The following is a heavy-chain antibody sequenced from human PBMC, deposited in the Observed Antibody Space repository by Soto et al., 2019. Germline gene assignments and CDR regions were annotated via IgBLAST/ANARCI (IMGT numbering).Heavy chain of an antibody. CDR3: ARVRGIAGSYYYYGMDV. CDR2: IIPIFGTA. D-gene: IGHD6-13*01. J-gene: IGHJ6*02. V-gene: IGHV1-69*13. Sequence: SVKVSCKASGGTLSSYAISWVRQAPGQGLEWMGGIIPIFGTANYAQKFQGRVTITADESTSTAYMELSSLRSEDTAVYYCARVRGIAGSYYYYGMDVWGQGTTVTVSS. CDR1: GGTLSSYA.